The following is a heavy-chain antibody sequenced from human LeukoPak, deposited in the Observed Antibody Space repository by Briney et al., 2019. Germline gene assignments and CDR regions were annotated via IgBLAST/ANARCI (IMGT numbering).Heavy chain of an antibody. CDR2: IYPGDSDT. CDR1: GYSFTSYW. CDR3: ARLGSSVLRFLEWLPEDNWFDP. V-gene: IGHV5-51*01. J-gene: IGHJ5*02. D-gene: IGHD3-3*01. Sequence: GESLKISCKGSGYSFTSYWIGWVRQMPGKGLEWMGIIYPGDSDTRYGPSLQGQVTISADKSISTAYLQWSSLKASDTAMYYCARLGSSVLRFLEWLPEDNWFDPWGQGTLVTVSS.